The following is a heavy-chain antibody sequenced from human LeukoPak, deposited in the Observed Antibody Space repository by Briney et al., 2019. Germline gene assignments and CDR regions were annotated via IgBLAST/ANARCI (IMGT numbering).Heavy chain of an antibody. V-gene: IGHV3-48*03. D-gene: IGHD1-1*01. Sequence: GGSLRLSCAASGFSFSDYEINWVRQAPGKGPEWVSYINDSGDTIYYADSVKGRFTISRDNAKNSLYLQMNSLRDEDTAVYYCARSGNYDWWGQGTLVTVSS. CDR2: INDSGDTI. J-gene: IGHJ4*02. CDR1: GFSFSDYE. CDR3: ARSGNYDW.